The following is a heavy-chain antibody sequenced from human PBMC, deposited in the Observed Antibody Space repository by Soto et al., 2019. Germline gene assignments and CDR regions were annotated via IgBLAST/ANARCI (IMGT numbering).Heavy chain of an antibody. CDR1: GFTFSSYS. CDR2: ISSSSSTI. J-gene: IGHJ5*02. Sequence: EVQLVESGRGLVQPGGSLRLSCAASGFTFSSYSMNWVRQAPGKGLEWVSYISSSSSTIYYADSVKGRFTISRDNAKNSLYLQMNSLRDEDTAMYYCARGADYDSSGIRLNWFDPWGQGTLVTVSS. D-gene: IGHD3-22*01. V-gene: IGHV3-48*02. CDR3: ARGADYDSSGIRLNWFDP.